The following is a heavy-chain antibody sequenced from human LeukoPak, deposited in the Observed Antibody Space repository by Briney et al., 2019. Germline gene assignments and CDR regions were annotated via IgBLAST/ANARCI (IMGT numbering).Heavy chain of an antibody. V-gene: IGHV4-30-2*01. Sequence: ASQTLSLTCTVSGGSISSGGYYWSWIRQPPGKGLEWIGYIYHSGSTYYNPSLKSRVTISVDRSKNQFSLKLSSVTAADTAVYYCARSNYDILTGYHYNWFDPWGQGTLVTVSS. CDR3: ARSNYDILTGYHYNWFDP. D-gene: IGHD3-9*01. CDR2: IYHSGST. J-gene: IGHJ5*02. CDR1: GGSISSGGYY.